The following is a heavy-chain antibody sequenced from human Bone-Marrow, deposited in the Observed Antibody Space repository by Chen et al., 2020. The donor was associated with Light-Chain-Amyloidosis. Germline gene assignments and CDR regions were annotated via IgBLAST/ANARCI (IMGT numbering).Heavy chain of an antibody. J-gene: IGHJ4*02. CDR3: ARDPGYSSSWSTGSF. D-gene: IGHD6-13*01. CDR1: GYTFTSYG. V-gene: IGHV1-18*01. Sequence: QVQLVQSGAEVKKPGASVKVSCKASGYTFTSYGISWVRQAPGQGLEWMGWISTYNGNTNYAQNLQGRVTMTTDTSTSTAYMELRSLRYDDTAVYYCARDPGYSSSWSTGSFWGQGTLVTVSS. CDR2: ISTYNGNT.